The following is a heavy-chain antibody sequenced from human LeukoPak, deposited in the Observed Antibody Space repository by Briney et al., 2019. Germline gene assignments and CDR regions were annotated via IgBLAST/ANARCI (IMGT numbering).Heavy chain of an antibody. CDR2: IYYSGST. D-gene: IGHD2/OR15-2a*01. CDR1: GGSISSYY. J-gene: IGHJ5*02. V-gene: IGHV4-59*12. CDR3: ARLPLSNRWFDP. Sequence: SETLSLTCTVSGGSISSYYWSWIRQPPGKGLEWIGYIYYSGSTNYNPSLKSRVTISVDTSKNQFSLKLSSVTAADTAVYYCARLPLSNRWFDPWGQGTLVTVSS.